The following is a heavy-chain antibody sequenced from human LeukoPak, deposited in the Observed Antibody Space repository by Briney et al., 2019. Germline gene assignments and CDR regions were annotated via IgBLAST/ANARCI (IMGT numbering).Heavy chain of an antibody. V-gene: IGHV3-30*18. D-gene: IGHD4-23*01. J-gene: IGHJ4*02. CDR2: ISYDRSNK. Sequence: PGGSLRLSCAASEFTFSSYGMHWVRQAPGKGLEWVAVISYDRSNKYYADSVKGRFTISRDNSKNTLYLQMNSLRAEDTAVYYCAKDPHGGNSYYFDYWGQGTLVTVSS. CDR3: AKDPHGGNSYYFDY. CDR1: EFTFSSYG.